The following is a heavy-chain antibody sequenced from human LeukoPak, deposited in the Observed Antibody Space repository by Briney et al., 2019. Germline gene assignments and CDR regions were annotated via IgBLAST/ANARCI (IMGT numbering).Heavy chain of an antibody. CDR2: IIPILGIA. V-gene: IGHV1-69*04. J-gene: IGHJ4*02. D-gene: IGHD3-9*01. Sequence: GASVKVSCKASGGTFSSYAISWVRQAPGQGLEWMGRIIPILGIANYAQKFQGRVTITADKSTSTAYMELSSLRSEDTAVYYCARVNYDILTGYIQNIDYWGQGTLVTVSS. CDR3: ARVNYDILTGYIQNIDY. CDR1: GGTFSSYA.